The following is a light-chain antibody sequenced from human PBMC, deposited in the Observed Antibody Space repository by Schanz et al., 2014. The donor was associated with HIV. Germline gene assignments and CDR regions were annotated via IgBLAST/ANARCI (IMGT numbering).Light chain of an antibody. CDR3: QQSYSAPIT. CDR2: AAS. J-gene: IGKJ5*01. Sequence: DIQMTQSPSSLSASVGDRVTIACRASQSISSYLNWYQQKPGKAPKSLIYAASNLRSGVPSRFSGSGSGTDFTLTISSLQPEDFATYYCQQSYSAPITFGQGTRLEIK. CDR1: QSISSY. V-gene: IGKV1-39*01.